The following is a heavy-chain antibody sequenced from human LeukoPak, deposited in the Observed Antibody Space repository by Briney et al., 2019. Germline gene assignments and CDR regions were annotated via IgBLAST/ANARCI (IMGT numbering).Heavy chain of an antibody. Sequence: GGSLRLSCAASGFTFSSYAMSWVRQAPGKGLEWVSAISGSGGSTYYADSVKGRFTISRDNSKNTLYLQMNSLRAEDTAVYYWAAPPAHYYGSGSYYGYWGQGTLVTVSS. J-gene: IGHJ4*02. D-gene: IGHD3-10*01. CDR3: AAPPAHYYGSGSYYGY. CDR1: GFTFSSYA. V-gene: IGHV3-23*01. CDR2: ISGSGGST.